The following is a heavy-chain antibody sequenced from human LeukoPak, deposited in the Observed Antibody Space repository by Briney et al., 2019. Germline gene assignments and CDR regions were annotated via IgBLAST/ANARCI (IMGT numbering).Heavy chain of an antibody. CDR2: IKQDGGEI. V-gene: IGHV3-7*01. J-gene: IGHJ4*02. CDR1: GFTLSSHW. CDR3: AREGFGEFPFEGYFDY. Sequence: PGGSLRLSCAASGFTLSSHWMAWVRQAPGKGLEWVANIKQDGGEIYYVDSVKGRFTISRDNAKNSLSLQMNSLRAEDTAVYYCAREGFGEFPFEGYFDYWGQGTLVTVSS. D-gene: IGHD3-10*01.